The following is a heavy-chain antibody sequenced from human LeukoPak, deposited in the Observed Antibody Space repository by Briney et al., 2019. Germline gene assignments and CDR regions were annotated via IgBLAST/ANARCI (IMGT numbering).Heavy chain of an antibody. Sequence: SQTLSLTCAISGDSVSSNSAAWNWIRQSPSRGLEWLGRTYYRSKWYNDYAVSVKSRITINPDTSKNQFSLQLNSVTPEDTAVYYCARAERDDYNPAYNWFDPWGQGTLVTVSS. CDR1: GDSVSSNSAA. J-gene: IGHJ5*02. V-gene: IGHV6-1*01. CDR3: ARAERDDYNPAYNWFDP. CDR2: TYYRSKWYN. D-gene: IGHD5-24*01.